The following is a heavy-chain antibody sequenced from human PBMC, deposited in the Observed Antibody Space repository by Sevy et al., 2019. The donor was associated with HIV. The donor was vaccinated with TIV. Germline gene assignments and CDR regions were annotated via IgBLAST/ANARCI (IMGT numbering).Heavy chain of an antibody. V-gene: IGHV3-15*01. Sequence: GGSLRLSCAASGFSVSTHAMHWVRQAPGKGLEWVGRIRSKTDCGTADYTAPVKCRFTISRDDSRNMLHLQMDALKSEDTGMYYCTTFRDWGQGTQVNVSS. J-gene: IGHJ4*02. CDR1: GFSVSTHA. CDR3: TTFRD. CDR2: IRSKTDCGTA.